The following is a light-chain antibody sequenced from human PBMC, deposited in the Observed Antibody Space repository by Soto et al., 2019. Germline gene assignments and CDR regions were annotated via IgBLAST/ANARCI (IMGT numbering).Light chain of an antibody. J-gene: IGKJ2*01. Sequence: DIQLTQSPSFLSASVGDRVTITCRASQGISRSLAWYQQKPGRAPKLLIYAASTLQSGVPSRFRGSGSGTEFTLTISSLQSEDFAIYFCQQLISYPLYTFGQGTKLEIK. CDR3: QQLISYPLYT. CDR2: AAS. V-gene: IGKV1-9*01. CDR1: QGISRS.